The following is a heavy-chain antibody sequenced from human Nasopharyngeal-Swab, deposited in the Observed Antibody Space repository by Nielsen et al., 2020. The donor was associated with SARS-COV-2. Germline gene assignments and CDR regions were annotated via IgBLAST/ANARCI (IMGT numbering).Heavy chain of an antibody. J-gene: IGHJ4*02. Sequence: SETLSLTCTVSGGSVSSGSYYWSWIRQPPGKGLEWIGYIYYSGSTNYNPSLKSRVTISVDTSKNHFSLKLSSVTAADTAVYYCARDLVGATNYFDYWGQGTLVTVSS. CDR2: IYYSGST. CDR1: GGSVSSGSYY. CDR3: ARDLVGATNYFDY. V-gene: IGHV4-61*01. D-gene: IGHD1-26*01.